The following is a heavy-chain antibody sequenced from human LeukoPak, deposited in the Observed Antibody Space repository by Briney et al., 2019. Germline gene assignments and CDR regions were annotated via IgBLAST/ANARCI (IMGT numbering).Heavy chain of an antibody. CDR3: ARARGSGYYYHDY. D-gene: IGHD3-22*01. V-gene: IGHV4-30-4*01. Sequence: SETLSLTCTVSGGSISSGDYYWSWIRQPPGKGLEWIGYIYYSGSTYYNPSLKSRVTISVDTSKNQFSLKLSSVTAADTAVYYCARARGSGYYYHDYWGQGTLVTVSS. J-gene: IGHJ4*02. CDR2: IYYSGST. CDR1: GGSISSGDYY.